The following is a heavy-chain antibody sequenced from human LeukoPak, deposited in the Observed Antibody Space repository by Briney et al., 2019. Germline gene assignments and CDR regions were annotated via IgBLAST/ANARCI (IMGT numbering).Heavy chain of an antibody. Sequence: SETLSLTCTVSGASIASYFWSWIRQPPGRGLEWIGFISYSGSTSYNPSLKSRVTFSVDTSRGQFFLKLTSVTAADTAVYYCGYSAMVPYFDYGGQGTLVTVSS. CDR1: GASIASYF. D-gene: IGHD5-18*01. V-gene: IGHV4-59*01. J-gene: IGHJ4*02. CDR3: GYSAMVPYFDY. CDR2: ISYSGST.